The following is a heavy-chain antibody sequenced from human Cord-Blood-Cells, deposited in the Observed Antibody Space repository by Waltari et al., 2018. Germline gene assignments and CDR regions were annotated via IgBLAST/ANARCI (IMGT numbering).Heavy chain of an antibody. V-gene: IGHV4-34*01. CDR2: INHSGST. CDR3: ARRYKILGSGSYYDAFDI. Sequence: QVQLQQWGAGLLKPSETLSLTCAVYGGSFSGYYWSWIRQPPGKGLEWIGEINHSGSTNYNPSLKSGVTISVDTSKNQFYLKLSSVTAADTAVYYCARRYKILGSGSYYDAFDIWGQGTMVTVSS. CDR1: GGSFSGYY. J-gene: IGHJ3*02. D-gene: IGHD3-10*01.